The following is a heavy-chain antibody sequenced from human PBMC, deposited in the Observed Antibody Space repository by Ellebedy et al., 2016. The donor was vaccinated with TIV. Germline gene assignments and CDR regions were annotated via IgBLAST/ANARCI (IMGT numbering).Heavy chain of an antibody. CDR3: ARRGSYGDYSVQVNSWFDL. Sequence: PGGSLRLSCIASGFSFRSYWMAWVRQAPGKGLEWVANIYQDGSEKYYVDSVKGRFTISRDNAKNSLYLQLNSLRVEDTAVYYCARRGSYGDYSVQVNSWFDLWGQGTLVTVS. V-gene: IGHV3-7*01. D-gene: IGHD4-17*01. CDR2: IYQDGSEK. CDR1: GFSFRSYW. J-gene: IGHJ5*02.